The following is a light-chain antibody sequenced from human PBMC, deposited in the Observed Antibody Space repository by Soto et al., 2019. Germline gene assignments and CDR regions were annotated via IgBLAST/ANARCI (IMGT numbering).Light chain of an antibody. CDR2: DAS. J-gene: IGKJ5*01. CDR3: QQRSSWPPIT. V-gene: IGKV3-11*01. Sequence: EIVLTHSPVTLSLSPRAIPTLSCGPSQSVSSYLAWYQQKPGQAPRLLIYDASNRATGIPARFSGGGSGTDFTLTIDSLEPEDFAIYYCQQRSSWPPITFGQGTRLEIK. CDR1: QSVSSY.